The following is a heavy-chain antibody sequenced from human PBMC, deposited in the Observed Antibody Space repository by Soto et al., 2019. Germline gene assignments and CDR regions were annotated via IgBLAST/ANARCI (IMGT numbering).Heavy chain of an antibody. D-gene: IGHD2-2*01. J-gene: IGHJ6*02. CDR1: GGTFSNYT. CDR3: ARSSPYIVVRKPTGNQDYYGMDV. Sequence: ASVKVSCKASGGTFSNYTISWVRQAPGQGLEWMGGIIPVFGTTDYEQKFQGRVTITADGSTSTAYMKLSSLRSADTAVYYCARSSPYIVVRKPTGNQDYYGMDVWGQGTTVTVSS. V-gene: IGHV1-69*13. CDR2: IIPVFGTT.